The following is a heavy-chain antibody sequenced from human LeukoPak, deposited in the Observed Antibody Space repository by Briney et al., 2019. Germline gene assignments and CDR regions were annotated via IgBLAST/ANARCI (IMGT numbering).Heavy chain of an antibody. CDR1: GFTFSSYA. CDR2: ISYDGSNK. CDR3: GYSSGWYFDY. Sequence: GRSLRLSCAASGFTFSSYAMHWVRQAPGKGLEWVAVISYDGSNKYYADSVKGRFTISRDNSKNTLYLQMNSLRAEDTAVYYCGYSSGWYFDYWGQGTLVTVSS. D-gene: IGHD6-19*01. J-gene: IGHJ4*02. V-gene: IGHV3-30-3*01.